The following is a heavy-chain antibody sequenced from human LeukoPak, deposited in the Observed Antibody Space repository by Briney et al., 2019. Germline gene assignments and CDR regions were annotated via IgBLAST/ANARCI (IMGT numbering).Heavy chain of an antibody. V-gene: IGHV3-7*05. CDR1: GFMFSTYW. D-gene: IGHD2-21*01. CDR2: IKEDGSEK. J-gene: IGHJ4*02. Sequence: GGSLRLSCAASGFMFSTYWMSWVRQAPGKGLEWVANIKEDGSEKNYLDSVKGRFTISRDNAKNSLYLQMNSLRAEDTAVYYCARMLFGGPFDYWGQGTLVTVSS. CDR3: ARMLFGGPFDY.